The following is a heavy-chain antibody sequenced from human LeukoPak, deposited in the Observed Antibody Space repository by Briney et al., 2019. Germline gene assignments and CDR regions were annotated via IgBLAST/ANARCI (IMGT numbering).Heavy chain of an antibody. CDR3: ARAQYSTHDPYFDY. Sequence: GGSLRLSCAASGFTFSDYYMSWIRQAPGKGLEWVSYISSSGSTIYYADSVKGRFTISRDNAKNSLYLQMNSLRAEDTAVYYCARAQYSTHDPYFDYWGQGTLVTVSS. D-gene: IGHD6-6*01. J-gene: IGHJ4*02. CDR2: ISSSGSTI. V-gene: IGHV3-11*01. CDR1: GFTFSDYY.